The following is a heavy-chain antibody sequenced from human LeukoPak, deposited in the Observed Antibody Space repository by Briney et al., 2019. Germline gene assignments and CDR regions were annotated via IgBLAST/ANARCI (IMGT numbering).Heavy chain of an antibody. J-gene: IGHJ3*02. CDR3: ASFFDSSGYYYDDAFDI. D-gene: IGHD3-22*01. Sequence: GESLRLSCAASGFTFSSYGMHWVRQAPGKGLEWVAVIWYDGSNKYYADSVKGRFTISRDNSKNTLYLQMNSLRAEDTAVYYCASFFDSSGYYYDDAFDIWGQGTMVTVSS. CDR2: IWYDGSNK. CDR1: GFTFSSYG. V-gene: IGHV3-33*08.